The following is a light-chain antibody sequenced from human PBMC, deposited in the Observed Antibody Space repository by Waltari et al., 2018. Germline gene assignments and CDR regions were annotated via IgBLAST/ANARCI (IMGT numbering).Light chain of an antibody. CDR2: YDA. J-gene: IGLJ2*01. CDR3: QVWDTGSEHVI. Sequence: SSVLTQPPSVSVAPGETARISCGGNNIGSIRVHWYQPKAGLAPGLVMSYDAPRPSGVHARFSGSNAGNTPTLTINRVEVGDEADDYCQVWDTGSEHVIFGGGTKLTV. V-gene: IGLV3-21*04. CDR1: NIGSIR.